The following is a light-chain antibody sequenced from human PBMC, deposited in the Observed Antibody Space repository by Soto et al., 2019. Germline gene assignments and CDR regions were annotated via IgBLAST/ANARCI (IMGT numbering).Light chain of an antibody. CDR1: QSVSNY. J-gene: IGKJ4*01. CDR3: QQRSKWLLT. V-gene: IGKV3-11*01. Sequence: DTVLTQSPATLSLSPGERATLSCRASQSVSNYLAWYQQKPGQAPRLLIYDTSKRATGIPVRFSGSGSGTDVTLTISSLEPEDFAVYYCQQRSKWLLTFGGGTKVEIK. CDR2: DTS.